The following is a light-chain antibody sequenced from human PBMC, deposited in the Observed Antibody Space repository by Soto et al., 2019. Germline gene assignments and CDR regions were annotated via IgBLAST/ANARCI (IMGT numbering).Light chain of an antibody. CDR3: QQLNSYLALT. CDR2: AAS. CDR1: QGISSY. J-gene: IGKJ4*01. V-gene: IGKV1-9*01. Sequence: DIQLTQSPSFLSASVGDRVTITCRASQGISSYLAWYQQKPGKAPKLLIYAASTLQSGVPSRFSGSGSGTEFTLTISSLQPGDFATYYCQQLNSYLALTFGGGTKV.